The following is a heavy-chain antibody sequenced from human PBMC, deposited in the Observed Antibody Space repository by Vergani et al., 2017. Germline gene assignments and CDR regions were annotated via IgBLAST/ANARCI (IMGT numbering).Heavy chain of an antibody. V-gene: IGHV3-23*01. CDR2: IASSGTIT. Sequence: DVELLESGGALVQPGGSLRLSCAASGFRFSNYAMSWVRQAPGKGLEWVAAIASSGTITYYSDSVKSRFTVSRDNSQNTLFLQMNNLRAEDTAVYYCAKDNVPGYYDSSGYCDYWGQGTLVTVSS. CDR1: GFRFSNYA. J-gene: IGHJ4*02. CDR3: AKDNVPGYYDSSGYCDY. D-gene: IGHD3-22*01.